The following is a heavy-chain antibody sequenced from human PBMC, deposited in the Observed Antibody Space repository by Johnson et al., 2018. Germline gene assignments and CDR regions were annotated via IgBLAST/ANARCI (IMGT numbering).Heavy chain of an antibody. CDR1: GFTFSSYW. D-gene: IGHD3-10*01. CDR3: ERDIGVGAGSEFPSDAFDI. Sequence: VQLHESGGGLVQPGGSLRLSCAASGFTFSSYWMHWVRQAPGKGLVWVSRINSDGSSTSYADSVKGRFTISRDNAKNTLYLQMNSLRAEDTAVYYCERDIGVGAGSEFPSDAFDIWGQGTRVTVSS. V-gene: IGHV3-74*01. CDR2: INSDGSST. J-gene: IGHJ3*02.